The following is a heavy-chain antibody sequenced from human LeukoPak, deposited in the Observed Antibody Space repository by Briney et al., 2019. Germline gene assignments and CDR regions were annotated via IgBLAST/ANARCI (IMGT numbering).Heavy chain of an antibody. V-gene: IGHV1-2*02. CDR1: GFTFNAYY. CDR2: INPNSGGT. Sequence: ASVKVSCKASGFTFNAYYIHWVRQAPGQGLEWMGWINPNSGGTNYAQKFQGRVTVTRDTSISTAYMELSRLRSDDTAVYYCARGSALLRIFDYWGQGTLVTVSS. J-gene: IGHJ4*02. CDR3: ARGSALLRIFDY. D-gene: IGHD2-15*01.